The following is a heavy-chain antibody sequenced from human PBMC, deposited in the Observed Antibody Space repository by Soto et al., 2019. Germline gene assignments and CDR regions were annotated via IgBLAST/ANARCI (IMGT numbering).Heavy chain of an antibody. CDR2: TYYRSRWYN. J-gene: IGHJ5*02. CDR1: GDSVSGNSAA. D-gene: IGHD2-15*01. V-gene: IGHV6-1*01. CDR3: AREGRYCSGGSCSRWFDP. Sequence: PSQTLSLTCAISGDSVSGNSAAWSWIRQSPSRGLEWLGRTYYRSRWYNDYAVSVKSRITVTPDTSKNQFSLHLNSVTPEDTAVYYCAREGRYCSGGSCSRWFDPWGQGTLVTVSS.